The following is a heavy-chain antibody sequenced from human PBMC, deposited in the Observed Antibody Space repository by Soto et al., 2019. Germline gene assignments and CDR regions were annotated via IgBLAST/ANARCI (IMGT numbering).Heavy chain of an antibody. CDR3: AREGGVVGATAADY. J-gene: IGHJ4*02. CDR1: GGSLSSGGYY. D-gene: IGHD1-26*01. Sequence: QVQLQESGPGLVKPSPTLSLTCTVSGGSLSSGGYYWSWIRQHPGKGLEWIGYIFYSGSTYYNPSLKSRVTMSVDTSTNQFSLKLSSVTAADTAVYYCAREGGVVGATAADYWGQGTLVTVSS. V-gene: IGHV4-31*03. CDR2: IFYSGST.